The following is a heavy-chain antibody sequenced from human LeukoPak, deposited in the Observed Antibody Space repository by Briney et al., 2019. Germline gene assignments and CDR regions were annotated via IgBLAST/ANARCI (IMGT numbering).Heavy chain of an antibody. D-gene: IGHD6-13*01. CDR1: GFTFTSYA. Sequence: RAGGSLRLSCAVSGFTFTSYAMSWVRQAPGKGLEWVSAISSSGGSTCYADSVKGRFTIARDNSKNTLYLQMNSLRGEDTAVYYCAKERASSSWKGMDVWGQGTTVTVSS. V-gene: IGHV3-23*01. CDR3: AKERASSSWKGMDV. J-gene: IGHJ6*02. CDR2: ISSSGGST.